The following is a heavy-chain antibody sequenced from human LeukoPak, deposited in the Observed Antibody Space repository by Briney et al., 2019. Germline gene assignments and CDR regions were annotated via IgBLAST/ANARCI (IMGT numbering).Heavy chain of an antibody. CDR2: IYYSGST. Sequence: SETLSLTCTVSGGSISSYYWSWIRQPPGQGLGWIGYIYYSGSTNYNPSLKSRVTISVDTSKNQFSLKLSSVTAADTAVYYCARDSYYYGSGSYKAPWYFDYWGQGTLVTVSS. J-gene: IGHJ4*02. CDR1: GGSISSYY. V-gene: IGHV4-59*01. CDR3: ARDSYYYGSGSYKAPWYFDY. D-gene: IGHD3-10*01.